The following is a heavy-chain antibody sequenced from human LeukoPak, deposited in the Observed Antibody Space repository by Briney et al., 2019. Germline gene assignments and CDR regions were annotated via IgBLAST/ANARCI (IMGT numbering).Heavy chain of an antibody. D-gene: IGHD6-19*01. J-gene: IGHJ6*02. CDR3: ARDRGLIAVAGWYYYYGMDV. CDR2: IYYSGST. CDR1: GGSISSGGYY. Sequence: SETLSLTCTVSGGSISSGGYYWSWIRQHPGKGLEWIVYIYYSGSTYYNPSLKSRVTISVDTSKNQFSLKLSSVTAADTAVYYCARDRGLIAVAGWYYYYGMDVWGQGTTVTVSS. V-gene: IGHV4-31*03.